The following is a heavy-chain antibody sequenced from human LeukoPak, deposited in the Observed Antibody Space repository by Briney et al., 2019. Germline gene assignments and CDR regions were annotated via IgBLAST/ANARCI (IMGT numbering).Heavy chain of an antibody. CDR1: GGSFSGYY. J-gene: IGHJ4*02. Sequence: SETLSLTCAVYGGSFSGYYWSWIRQPPGKGLEWIGEIKHSGSTNYNPSLKSRVTISVGTSKNQFSLKLSSVTAADTAVYYCASIAAAGTSNDYWGQGTLVTVSS. CDR2: IKHSGST. D-gene: IGHD6-13*01. CDR3: ASIAAAGTSNDY. V-gene: IGHV4-34*01.